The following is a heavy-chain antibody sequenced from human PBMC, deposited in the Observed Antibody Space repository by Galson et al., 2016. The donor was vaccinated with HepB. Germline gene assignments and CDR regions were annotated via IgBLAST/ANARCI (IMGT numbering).Heavy chain of an antibody. V-gene: IGHV1-69*13. CDR2: IIPIFATA. D-gene: IGHD2-15*01. CDR1: GGTFSSYA. J-gene: IGHJ4*02. Sequence: SVKVSCKASGGTFSSYAISWARQAPGQGLEWMGGIIPIFATANYAQKFQGRVTITADESMSTAYMELSSLRSEDTAVYYCARKPCSGGSCQYYFDYWGQGTLVTVSS. CDR3: ARKPCSGGSCQYYFDY.